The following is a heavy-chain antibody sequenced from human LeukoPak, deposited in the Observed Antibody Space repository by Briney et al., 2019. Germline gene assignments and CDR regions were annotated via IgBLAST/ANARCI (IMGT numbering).Heavy chain of an antibody. CDR2: ISYDGSNK. V-gene: IGHV3-30*04. CDR1: GFTFSSYA. Sequence: PGGSLRLSCAASGFTFSSYAMHWVRQAPGKGLEWVAVISYDGSNKYYADSVKGRFTISRDNSKNTLYLQMNSLRAEDTAVYYCAKDHYYDSSGYPAGFDYWGQGTLVTVSS. J-gene: IGHJ4*02. CDR3: AKDHYYDSSGYPAGFDY. D-gene: IGHD3-22*01.